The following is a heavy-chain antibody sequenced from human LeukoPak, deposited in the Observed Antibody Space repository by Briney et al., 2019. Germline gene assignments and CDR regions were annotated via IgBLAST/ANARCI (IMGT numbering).Heavy chain of an antibody. CDR3: ARDELAYYDSSGYWDS. Sequence: ASVEVSCKASGYTFTSYGISWVRQAPGQGLEWMGWISAYNGNTNYAQKLQGRVTMTTDTSTSTAYMELRSLRSDDTAVYYCARDELAYYDSSGYWDSWGQGTLVTVSS. CDR2: ISAYNGNT. V-gene: IGHV1-18*01. J-gene: IGHJ4*02. D-gene: IGHD3-22*01. CDR1: GYTFTSYG.